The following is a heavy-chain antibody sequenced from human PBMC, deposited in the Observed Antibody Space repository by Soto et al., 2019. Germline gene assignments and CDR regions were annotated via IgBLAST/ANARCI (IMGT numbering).Heavy chain of an antibody. Sequence: GGSLRLSCAASGFTFSSYWLSWVRQAPGKGLEWVANIKQDGGEKYYADSVKGRFTISRDNAENSLYLQMNSLRAEDTAVYYCARGDPYCGGGTCHPHWFDPWGQGTLVTVS. CDR3: ARGDPYCGGGTCHPHWFDP. CDR1: GFTFSSYW. J-gene: IGHJ5*02. D-gene: IGHD2-15*01. CDR2: IKQDGGEK. V-gene: IGHV3-7*01.